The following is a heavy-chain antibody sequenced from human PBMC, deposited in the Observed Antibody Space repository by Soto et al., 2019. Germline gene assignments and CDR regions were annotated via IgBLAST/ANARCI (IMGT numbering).Heavy chain of an antibody. CDR3: APRGYSSGWPTHN. CDR1: GFTFSSYA. CDR2: ISGSGGST. V-gene: IGHV3-23*01. J-gene: IGHJ3*01. D-gene: IGHD6-19*01. Sequence: EVQLLESGGGLVQPGGSLRLSCAASGFTFSSYAMSWVRQAPGKGLEWVSAISGSGGSTYYADSVKGRFTISRDNSKNTLYLQMNSLRAEDTAVYYCAPRGYSSGWPTHNWGQGTMVTVSS.